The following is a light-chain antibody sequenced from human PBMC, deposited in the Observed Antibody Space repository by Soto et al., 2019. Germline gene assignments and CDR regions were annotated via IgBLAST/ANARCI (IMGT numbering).Light chain of an antibody. J-gene: IGKJ1*01. CDR3: QQYNSYATWT. CDR2: KAS. Sequence: DIQLTQSPSTLSASVGDTVTITCRASESINSGLAWYQQNPGKAPNLLMNKASTLEPGVPSRFSGSGSGTEFPLTISSLQPADFATYYCQQYNSYATWTFGQGTKVEMK. V-gene: IGKV1-5*03. CDR1: ESINSG.